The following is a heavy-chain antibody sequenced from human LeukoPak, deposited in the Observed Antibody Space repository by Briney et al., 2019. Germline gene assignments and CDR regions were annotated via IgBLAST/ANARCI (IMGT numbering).Heavy chain of an antibody. Sequence: ASVKVSCKASGYTFTSYGVSRVRQAPGQGLEWMGWISAYNGNTNYAQKLQGRVTMTTDTSTSTAYMELRSLRSDDTAVYYCARVGGSADRYYFDYWGQGTLVTVSS. CDR1: GYTFTSYG. D-gene: IGHD6-25*01. CDR2: ISAYNGNT. CDR3: ARVGGSADRYYFDY. J-gene: IGHJ4*02. V-gene: IGHV1-18*01.